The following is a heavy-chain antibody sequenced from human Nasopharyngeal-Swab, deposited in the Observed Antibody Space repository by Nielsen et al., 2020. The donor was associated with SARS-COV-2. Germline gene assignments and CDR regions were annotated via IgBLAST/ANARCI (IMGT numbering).Heavy chain of an antibody. CDR2: INPNSGDT. V-gene: IGHV1-2*06. CDR3: ARDDGDVPGMTGSGPPGDY. D-gene: IGHD1-14*01. J-gene: IGHJ4*02. CDR1: GYTFTDYY. Sequence: ASVKVSCKASGYTFTDYYMHWVRQAPGQGLEWMGRINPNSGDTDYTQKFQGRVTVTRDTSINTAYMELSSLRFDDTAVYYCARDDGDVPGMTGSGPPGDYWGQGTLVTVSS.